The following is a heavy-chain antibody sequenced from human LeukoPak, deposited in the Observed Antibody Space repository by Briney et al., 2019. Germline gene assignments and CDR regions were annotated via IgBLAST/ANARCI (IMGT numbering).Heavy chain of an antibody. V-gene: IGHV3-53*01. CDR1: GFTVSSNY. CDR3: ARGRYGDYVYYGMDV. CDR2: IYSGGST. J-gene: IGHJ6*02. D-gene: IGHD4-17*01. Sequence: PGGSLRLSCAASGFTVSSNYMSWVRQAPGKGLEWVSVIYSGGSTYYADSVKGRFTISRDNSKNTLYLQMNSLRAEDTAVYYCARGRYGDYVYYGMDVWGQGTTVTVSS.